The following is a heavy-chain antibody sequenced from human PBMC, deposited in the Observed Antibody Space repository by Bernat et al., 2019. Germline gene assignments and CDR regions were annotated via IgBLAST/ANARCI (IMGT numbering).Heavy chain of an antibody. Sequence: EVQLVESGGGLVQPGGSLRLSCEASGFTFSDSYMDWVRQAPGKGLELVGRIRNKATSYSTEYAASVKGRFTISRDDSKNSLSLQMNSLKPEDTAVYYCVRYWSGSGGYWGQGTLVTVSS. V-gene: IGHV3-72*01. CDR1: GFTFSDSY. CDR2: IRNKATSYST. D-gene: IGHD3-10*01. J-gene: IGHJ4*02. CDR3: VRYWSGSGGY.